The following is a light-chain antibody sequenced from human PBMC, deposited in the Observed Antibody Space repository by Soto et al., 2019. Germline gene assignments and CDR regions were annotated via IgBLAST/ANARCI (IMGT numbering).Light chain of an antibody. CDR2: VTSDGSH. J-gene: IGLJ3*02. Sequence: QSVLTQSPSASASPGASVKLTCTLSSGHSDYAIAWHQQQPEKGRRYLMKVTSDGSHTKGDGIPDRFSGSSSGADRYLTISSLRSDDEADYYCQAWGTGGVFGGGTKVTVL. CDR3: QAWGTGGV. CDR1: SGHSDYA. V-gene: IGLV4-69*01.